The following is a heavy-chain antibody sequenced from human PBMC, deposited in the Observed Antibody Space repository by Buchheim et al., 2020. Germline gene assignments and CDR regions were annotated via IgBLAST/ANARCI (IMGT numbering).Heavy chain of an antibody. Sequence: QLQLQESGPGLVKPSETLSLTCSVSGASISSSTYYWGWIRQPPGQGLEWIASLYYSGNTYYNPSLKSRVTISVDTSKNQFSLMLSSVTAADTAVYYCARLTDYWGQGTL. CDR2: LYYSGNT. J-gene: IGHJ4*02. CDR3: ARLTDY. CDR1: GASISSSTYY. V-gene: IGHV4-39*01.